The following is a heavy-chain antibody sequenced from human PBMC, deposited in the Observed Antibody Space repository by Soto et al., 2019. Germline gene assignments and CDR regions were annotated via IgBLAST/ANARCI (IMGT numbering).Heavy chain of an antibody. J-gene: IGHJ3*02. Sequence: PSETLSLTCTVSGGSISSYYWSWIRQPPGKGLEWIGYIYYSGSTNYNPSLKSRVTISVDTSKNQFSLKLSSVTAADTAVYYCARPRDNDFDAFDIWGQGTMVTVSS. CDR1: GGSISSYY. CDR2: IYYSGST. CDR3: ARPRDNDFDAFDI. V-gene: IGHV4-59*08. D-gene: IGHD3-3*01.